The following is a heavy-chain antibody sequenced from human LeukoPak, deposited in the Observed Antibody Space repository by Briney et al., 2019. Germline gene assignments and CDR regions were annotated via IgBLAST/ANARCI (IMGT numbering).Heavy chain of an antibody. CDR1: IDSFTNYY. V-gene: IGHV4-39*01. CDR2: IYYSGST. J-gene: IGHJ4*02. CDR3: ARWRGAYGQDWGFDY. D-gene: IGHD3/OR15-3a*01. Sequence: SETLSLTCAVYIDSFTNYYWGWIRQPPGKGLEWIGSIYYSGSTYYNPSLKSRVTISADTSKNQFSLKLSSVTAADTAMYYCARWRGAYGQDWGFDYWGQGTLVTVSS.